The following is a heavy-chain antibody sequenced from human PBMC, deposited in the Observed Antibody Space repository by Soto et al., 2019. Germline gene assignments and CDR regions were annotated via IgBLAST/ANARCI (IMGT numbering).Heavy chain of an antibody. V-gene: IGHV1-69*01. D-gene: IGHD2-15*01. CDR1: GGTFSSYA. J-gene: IGHJ6*02. CDR2: IIPIFGTA. CDR3: ARGGYCSGGSCHLYYYYYGMDV. Sequence: QVQLVQSGAEVKKPGSSVKVSCKASGGTFSSYAISWVRQAPGQGLEWMGGIIPIFGTANYAQKFQGRVTITADESTSKAYMELSSLRSEDTAVYYCARGGYCSGGSCHLYYYYYGMDVWGQGTTVTVSS.